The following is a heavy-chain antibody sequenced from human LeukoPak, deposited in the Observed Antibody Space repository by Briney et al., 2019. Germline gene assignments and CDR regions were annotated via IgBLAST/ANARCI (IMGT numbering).Heavy chain of an antibody. V-gene: IGHV3-7*01. Sequence: QAGGSLRLSCAASGFTFSSSWMTWVRQAPGKGLEWVANIKEDGSEKYYVDSVKGRFTISRDNVKNSLYLQMNSLRAEDTAVYYCAELGITMIGGVWGKGTTVTISS. CDR1: GFTFSSSW. CDR2: IKEDGSEK. CDR3: AELGITMIGGV. D-gene: IGHD3-10*02. J-gene: IGHJ6*04.